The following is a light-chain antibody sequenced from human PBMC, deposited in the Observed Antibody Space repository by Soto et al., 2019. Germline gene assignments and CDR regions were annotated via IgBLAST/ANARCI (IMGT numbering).Light chain of an antibody. CDR1: QSISSD. V-gene: IGKV3-11*01. Sequence: EIVLTQSPATLSLSPGERATLSCRASQSISSDLAWYQQKPGQAPRLFIYDASNRVTGIPARFRGSGSGTDFPLTITTLAPEDFAVYYCQKRSSCSRTFGQGTKVDIK. J-gene: IGKJ1*01. CDR2: DAS. CDR3: QKRSSCSRT.